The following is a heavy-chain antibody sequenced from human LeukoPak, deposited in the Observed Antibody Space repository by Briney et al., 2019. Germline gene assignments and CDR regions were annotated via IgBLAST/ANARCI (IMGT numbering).Heavy chain of an antibody. V-gene: IGHV4-59*12. Sequence: PSETLSLTCTVSGGSISSYYWSWIRQPPGKGLEWIAYIYYSGSTDYNPSLKSRVTISLDTSKNQFSLKLSSVTAADTAVYYCARDSSSWYYFDYWGQGTLVTVSS. CDR3: ARDSSSWYYFDY. J-gene: IGHJ4*02. D-gene: IGHD6-13*01. CDR1: GGSISSYY. CDR2: IYYSGST.